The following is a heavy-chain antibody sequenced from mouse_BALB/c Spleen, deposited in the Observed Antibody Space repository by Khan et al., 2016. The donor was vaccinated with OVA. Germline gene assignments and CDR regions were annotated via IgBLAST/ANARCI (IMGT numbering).Heavy chain of an antibody. CDR1: GFTFSTYA. CDR2: ISSDGDYT. J-gene: IGHJ3*01. CDR3: ARSAYGNFAY. Sequence: GQLVESGGGLVKPGGSLKLSCAASGFTFSTYAMSWVRQTPEKRLEWVATISSDGDYTYYPDNVTGRFTISRDNAKNTLYLQMSSLRSEDTAMYYCARSAYGNFAYWGQGTLVTVSA. D-gene: IGHD2-1*01. V-gene: IGHV5-9-3*01.